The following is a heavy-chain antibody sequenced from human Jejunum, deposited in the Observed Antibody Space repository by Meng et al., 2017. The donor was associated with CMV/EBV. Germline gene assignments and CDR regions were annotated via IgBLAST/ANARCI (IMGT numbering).Heavy chain of an antibody. V-gene: IGHV4-59*01. CDR2: IYHTGGP. CDR1: YS. J-gene: IGHJ6*02. Sequence: YSWTWFRQSPGKGLAWIGYIYHTGGPTYNPSLKSRVSISVDTSKNQFSLRLSSVTPADTAVYYCARLKLVVPAAARDYYYGLDVWGQGTTVTVSS. CDR3: ARLKLVVPAAARDYYYGLDV. D-gene: IGHD2-2*01.